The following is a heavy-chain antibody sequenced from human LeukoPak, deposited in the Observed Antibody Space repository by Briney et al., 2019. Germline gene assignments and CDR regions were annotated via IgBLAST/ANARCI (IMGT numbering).Heavy chain of an antibody. Sequence: GGSLRLSCAASGFTFSSYGMHWVRQAPGKGLEWVAFIRYDGSNKYYADSVKGRFTIPRDNSKNTLYLQMNSLRAEDTAVYYCAKDYCSSTSCYSGWFDPWGQGTLVTVSS. CDR3: AKDYCSSTSCYSGWFDP. D-gene: IGHD2-2*01. CDR1: GFTFSSYG. CDR2: IRYDGSNK. V-gene: IGHV3-30*02. J-gene: IGHJ5*02.